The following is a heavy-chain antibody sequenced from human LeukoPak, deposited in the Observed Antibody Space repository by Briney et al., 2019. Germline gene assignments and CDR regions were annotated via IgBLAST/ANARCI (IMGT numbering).Heavy chain of an antibody. CDR3: ARVGSGSSRGAFDI. Sequence: SETLSLTCTVSGGSISSYYWSWIRQPPGKGLEWIGYIYYSGSTNYNPSLKSRVTISVDTSKNQFSLKLSSVTAADTAVYYCARVGSGSSRGAFDIWGQGTMVTVSS. V-gene: IGHV4-59*12. D-gene: IGHD1-26*01. CDR1: GGSISSYY. CDR2: IYYSGST. J-gene: IGHJ3*02.